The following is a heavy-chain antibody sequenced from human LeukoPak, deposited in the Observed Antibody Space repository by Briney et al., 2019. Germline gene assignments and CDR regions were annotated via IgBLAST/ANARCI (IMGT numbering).Heavy chain of an antibody. J-gene: IGHJ3*01. CDR1: GGSISSSSYY. CDR3: ARAQLGTMIVS. CDR2: IYYSGST. V-gene: IGHV4-39*07. Sequence: ASETLSLTCTVSGGSISSSSYYWGWIRQPPGKGLEWIGSIYYSGSTYYNPSLKSRVTISVDTSKNQFSLKLSSVTAADTAVYYCARAQLGTMIVSWGQGTMVTVSS. D-gene: IGHD3-22*01.